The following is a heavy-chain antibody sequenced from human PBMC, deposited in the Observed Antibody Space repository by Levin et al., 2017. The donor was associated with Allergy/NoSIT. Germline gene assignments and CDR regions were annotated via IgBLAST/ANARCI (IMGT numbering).Heavy chain of an antibody. CDR1: GGSISSSSYY. CDR3: ARVRAALVQH. J-gene: IGHJ1*01. CDR2: IYYSGST. Sequence: SETLSLTCTVSGGSISSSSYYWGWIRQPPGKGLEWIGSIYYSGSTYYNPSLKSRVTISVDTSKNQFSLKLSSVTAADTAVYYCARVRAALVQHWGQGTLVTVSS. V-gene: IGHV4-39*01. D-gene: IGHD2-15*01.